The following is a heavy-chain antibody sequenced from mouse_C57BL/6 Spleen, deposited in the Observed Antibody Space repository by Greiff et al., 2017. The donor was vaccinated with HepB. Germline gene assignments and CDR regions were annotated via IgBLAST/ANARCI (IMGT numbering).Heavy chain of an antibody. CDR1: GYTFTSYW. D-gene: IGHD2-2*01. Sequence: QVQLQQPGAELVRPGSSVKLSCKASGYTFTSYWMHWVKQRPIQGLEWIGNIDPSDSVTHYNQKFKDKATLTVDKSSSTAYMQLSSLTSEGSAVYYCARSYYGCYPYAYWGQGTLVTVSA. V-gene: IGHV1-52*01. CDR2: IDPSDSVT. CDR3: ARSYYGCYPYAY. J-gene: IGHJ3*01.